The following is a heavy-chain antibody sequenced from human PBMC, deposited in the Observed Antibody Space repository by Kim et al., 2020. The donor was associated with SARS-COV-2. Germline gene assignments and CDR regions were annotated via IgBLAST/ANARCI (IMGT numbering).Heavy chain of an antibody. CDR1: GFTFSSYD. CDR2: ISYDGSKK. V-gene: IGHV3-30*18. Sequence: GGSLRLSCAASGFTFSSYDMHWVRQAPGKGLEWVALISYDGSKKTYVHSVEGRFTISRDNSQNMVYIQMNSLRPEDTAVYYCTKDVHKVGYYGMDVWGQGTTVTVSS. D-gene: IGHD2-2*01. CDR3: TKDVHKVGYYGMDV. J-gene: IGHJ6*02.